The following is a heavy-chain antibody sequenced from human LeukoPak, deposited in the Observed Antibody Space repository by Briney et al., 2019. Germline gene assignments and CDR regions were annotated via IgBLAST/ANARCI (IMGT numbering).Heavy chain of an antibody. V-gene: IGHV3-53*01. Sequence: GGSLRLSCAASGFTVSSNYMSWVRQAPGKGLEWVSVIYSGGSTYYADSVKGRFTISRDNSKNTLYLQMNSLRAEDTAVYYCARGPPYYGSGSYLVNWGQGTLVTVSS. J-gene: IGHJ4*02. D-gene: IGHD3-10*01. CDR2: IYSGGST. CDR3: ARGPPYYGSGSYLVN. CDR1: GFTVSSNY.